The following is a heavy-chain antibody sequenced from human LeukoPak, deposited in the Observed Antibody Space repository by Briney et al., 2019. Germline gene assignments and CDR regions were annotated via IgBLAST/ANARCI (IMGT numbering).Heavy chain of an antibody. V-gene: IGHV3-7*04. CDR3: ARVSGSYPNYYYYGMDV. CDR1: GFTFSSYW. CDR2: IKQDGSEK. Sequence: GGSLRLSCAASGFTFSSYWMSWVRQAPGKGLEWVANIKQDGSEKYYVDSVKGRFTISRDNAKNSLYLQMNSLRAEDTAVYYCARVSGSYPNYYYYGMDVWGQGTTVTVSS. D-gene: IGHD1-26*01. J-gene: IGHJ6*02.